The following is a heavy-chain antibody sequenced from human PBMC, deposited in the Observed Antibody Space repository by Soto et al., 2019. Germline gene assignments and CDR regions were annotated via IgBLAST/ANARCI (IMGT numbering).Heavy chain of an antibody. CDR1: GFTFSSYS. CDR3: ARGVIVVVPAATWNWFDP. D-gene: IGHD2-2*01. Sequence: PGGSLRLSCAASGFTFSSYSMNWVRQAPGKGLEWVSYISSSSSTIYYADSVKGRFTISRDNAKNSLYLQMNSLRAEDTAVYYCARGVIVVVPAATWNWFDPWGQGTLVTVSS. J-gene: IGHJ5*02. CDR2: ISSSSSTI. V-gene: IGHV3-48*01.